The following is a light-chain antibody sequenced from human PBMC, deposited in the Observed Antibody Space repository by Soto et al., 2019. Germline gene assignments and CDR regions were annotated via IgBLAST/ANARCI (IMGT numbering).Light chain of an antibody. CDR1: QSVSSN. J-gene: IGKJ5*01. CDR2: GAS. Sequence: EVVMTQSPATLSVSPGERATLSCRASQSVSSNLAWYQHKPGQAPRLLIFGASTRATGIPARFSGSGSGTEFTLTIDSLQSEDFAVYYCQQYNNYVTFGQGTRLEIE. V-gene: IGKV3-15*01. CDR3: QQYNNYVT.